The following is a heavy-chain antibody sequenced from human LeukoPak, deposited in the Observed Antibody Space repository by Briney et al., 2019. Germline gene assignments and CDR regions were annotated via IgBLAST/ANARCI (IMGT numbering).Heavy chain of an antibody. CDR3: AREKPLEYCTNGVCLVSRYYYYMDV. CDR2: IYYSGST. V-gene: IGHV4-59*01. CDR1: GGSISSYY. Sequence: SETLSLTCTVSGGSISSYYWSWIRQPPGKGLEWIGYIYYSGSTNYNPSLKSRVTISVDASKNQFSLKLNSVTAADTAVYYCAREKPLEYCTNGVCLVSRYYYYMDVWGKGTTVTVSS. D-gene: IGHD2-8*01. J-gene: IGHJ6*03.